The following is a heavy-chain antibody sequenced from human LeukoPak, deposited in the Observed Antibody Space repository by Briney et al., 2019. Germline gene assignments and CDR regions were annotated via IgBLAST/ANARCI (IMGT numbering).Heavy chain of an antibody. CDR3: ARDRRNSSGWREFDY. CDR1: GGTFISYT. Sequence: SVKVSCKASGGTFISYTISWVRQAPGQGLEWMGRIIPILGIANYAQKFQGRVTITADKSTSTAYMELSSLRSEDTAVYYCARDRRNSSGWREFDYWGQGSLVTVSS. D-gene: IGHD6-19*01. V-gene: IGHV1-69*04. CDR2: IIPILGIA. J-gene: IGHJ4*02.